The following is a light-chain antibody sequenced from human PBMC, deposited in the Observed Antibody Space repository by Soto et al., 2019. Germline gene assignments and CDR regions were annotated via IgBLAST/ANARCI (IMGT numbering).Light chain of an antibody. J-gene: IGKJ4*01. CDR3: LQDNNYPLT. CDR1: QGIGND. CDR2: AAS. V-gene: IGKV1-6*01. Sequence: GDTVTITCRASQGIGNDLGWYQQKSGKAPKLLIYAASNLQSAVPSRFSGSGSGTDFTLTISGLQPEDVATYYCLQDNNYPLTFGGGTKVDIK.